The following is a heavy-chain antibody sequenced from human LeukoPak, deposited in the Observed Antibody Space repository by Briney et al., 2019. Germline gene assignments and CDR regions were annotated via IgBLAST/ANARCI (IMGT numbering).Heavy chain of an antibody. CDR3: ANPYYYDSSGYYAYDY. CDR1: GFTFSSYA. V-gene: IGHV3-23*01. J-gene: IGHJ4*02. Sequence: PGGSLRLSCAASGFTFSSYAMSWVRQAPGKGLEWVSAISGSGGSTYYADSVKGRFTISRDNSKNTLYLQMNSLRAEDMAVYYCANPYYYDSSGYYAYDYWGQGTLVTVSS. D-gene: IGHD3-22*01. CDR2: ISGSGGST.